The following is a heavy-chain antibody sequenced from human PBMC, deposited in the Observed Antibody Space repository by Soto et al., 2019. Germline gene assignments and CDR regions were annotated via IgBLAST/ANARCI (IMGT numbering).Heavy chain of an antibody. CDR2: IYSGGST. J-gene: IGHJ4*02. Sequence: EVQLVESGGGLIQPGGSLRLSCAASGFSVSSNHMSWVRQAPGKGLEWVSVIYSGGSTDYADSVKGRFTISRDKSKNTRYLQMNSLRAEDTAVYYCARSVTVALDYWGQGTLVTVSS. CDR3: ARSVTVALDY. D-gene: IGHD2-15*01. CDR1: GFSVSSNH. V-gene: IGHV3-53*01.